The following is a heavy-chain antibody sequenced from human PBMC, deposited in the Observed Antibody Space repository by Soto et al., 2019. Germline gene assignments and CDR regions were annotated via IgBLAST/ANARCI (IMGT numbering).Heavy chain of an antibody. V-gene: IGHV3-33*01. CDR3: ARDERYFDWSRRGFDY. D-gene: IGHD3-9*01. CDR1: GFTFSSYG. Sequence: QVQLVESGGGVVQPGRSLRLSCAASGFTFSSYGMHWVRQAPGKGLEWVAVIWYDGSNKYYADSVKGRFTISRDNPKNTLYLQMNSLRAEDTAVYYCARDERYFDWSRRGFDYWGQGTLVTVSS. CDR2: IWYDGSNK. J-gene: IGHJ4*02.